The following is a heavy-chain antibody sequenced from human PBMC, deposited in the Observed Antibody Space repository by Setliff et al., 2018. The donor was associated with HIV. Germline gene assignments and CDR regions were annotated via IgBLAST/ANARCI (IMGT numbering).Heavy chain of an antibody. Sequence: GASVKVSCKASGYTFTGYYMHWVRQAPGQGLEWMGRINPNSGGTNYAQKFQGRVTMTRDTSISTAYMELSRLRSDDTAVYYCARDGGGPGDYYYYYMDVWAKGTTVTVSS. J-gene: IGHJ6*03. V-gene: IGHV1-2*06. CDR3: ARDGGGPGDYYYYYMDV. CDR1: GYTFTGYY. D-gene: IGHD3-16*01. CDR2: INPNSGGT.